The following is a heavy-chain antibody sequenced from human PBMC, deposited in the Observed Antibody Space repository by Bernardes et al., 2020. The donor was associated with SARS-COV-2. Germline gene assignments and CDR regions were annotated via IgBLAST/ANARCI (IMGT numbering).Heavy chain of an antibody. V-gene: IGHV1-2*02. D-gene: IGHD4-17*01. J-gene: IGHJ4*02. CDR2: INPNSGGT. CDR1: GYTFTGYY. Sequence: ASVKVSCKASGYTFTGYYMHWVRQAPGQGLEWMGWINPNSGGTNYAQKFQGRVTMTRDTSISTAYMELSRLRSDDTAVYYCALSTVTTPTDDLDYWGQGTLVIVSS. CDR3: ALSTVTTPTDDLDY.